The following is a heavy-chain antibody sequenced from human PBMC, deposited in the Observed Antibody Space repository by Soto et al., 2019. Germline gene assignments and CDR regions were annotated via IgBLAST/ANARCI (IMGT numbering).Heavy chain of an antibody. J-gene: IGHJ4*02. V-gene: IGHV1-18*04. D-gene: IGHD2-2*01. CDR1: GYDFSSYG. Sequence: QVQLVQSGAEVKKPGASVKVSCKASGYDFSSYGISWVRQAPGQGLEWMGWISASNGNRDYAQQFQGRVTMTSDTSRTTAYMELSSLRSDDTAVYYCVRDPQRNDYWGQGTLVNVSS. CDR2: ISASNGNR. CDR3: VRDPQRNDY.